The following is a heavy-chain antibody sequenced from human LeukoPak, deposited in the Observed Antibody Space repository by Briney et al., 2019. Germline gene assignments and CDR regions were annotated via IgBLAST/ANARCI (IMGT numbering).Heavy chain of an antibody. D-gene: IGHD6-13*01. V-gene: IGHV3-48*03. CDR3: ATSRGSWPDYFDY. CDR2: ISTSGSTI. J-gene: IGHJ4*02. Sequence: PGGSLRLSCAASGFTFSSYEMNWVRQAPGKGLDWVSYISTSGSTIYYADSVKGRFTISRDNAKNSLYLQMNSLRAEDTAVHYCATSRGSWPDYFDYWGQGTLVTVSS. CDR1: GFTFSSYE.